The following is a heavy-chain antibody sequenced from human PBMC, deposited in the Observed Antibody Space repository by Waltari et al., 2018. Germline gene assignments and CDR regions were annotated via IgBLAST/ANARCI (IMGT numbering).Heavy chain of an antibody. CDR1: GFPFGNDA. J-gene: IGHJ4*02. Sequence: VQLLQSGGDWVQPGGSLRPSWLTSGFPFGNDAISWVRQAPGTGLEWVSAISVSDFTYYADSVRGRFTISRDTSKNTVYLQLNSLRGEDAAVYYCAKPFYNWDDPLDSWGQGTLVTVSS. CDR3: AKPFYNWDDPLDS. CDR2: ISVSDFT. V-gene: IGHV3-23*01. D-gene: IGHD1-20*01.